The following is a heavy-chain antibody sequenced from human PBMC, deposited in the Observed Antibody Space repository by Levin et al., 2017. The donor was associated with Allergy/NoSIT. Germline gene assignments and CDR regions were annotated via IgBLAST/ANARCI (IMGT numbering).Heavy chain of an antibody. Sequence: SETLSLTCTVSGDSITRGDNYWSWIRQYPGKGLEWIGFISYSGHAHYNPSLKSRLSMSLDTSKNQFSLSLTSVTVADTAVYYCARDECAWFGACYGMDDWGQGTTVIVSS. V-gene: IGHV4-31*03. D-gene: IGHD3-10*01. CDR1: GDSITRGDNY. J-gene: IGHJ6*02. CDR3: ARDECAWFGACYGMDD. CDR2: ISYSGHA.